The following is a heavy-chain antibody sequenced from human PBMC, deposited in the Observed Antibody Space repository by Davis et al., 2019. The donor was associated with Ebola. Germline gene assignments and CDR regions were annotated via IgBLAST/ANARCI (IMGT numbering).Heavy chain of an antibody. D-gene: IGHD3-3*01. CDR3: AHRRGDIMIFGVADIWGGHFDY. CDR1: GFSLSTSGVG. CDR2: IYWDDDK. Sequence: SGPTLVKPTQTLTLTCTFSGFSLSTSGVGVGWIRQPPGKALEWLALIYWDDDKRYSPSLKSRLTITKDTSKNQVVLIMTNMDPVDTATYYCAHRRGDIMIFGVADIWGGHFDYWGQGTLVTVSS. J-gene: IGHJ4*02. V-gene: IGHV2-5*02.